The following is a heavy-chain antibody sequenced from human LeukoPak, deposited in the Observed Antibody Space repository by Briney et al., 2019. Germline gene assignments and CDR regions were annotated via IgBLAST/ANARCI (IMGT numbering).Heavy chain of an antibody. CDR2: IIPILGIA. D-gene: IGHD1-26*01. Sequence: ASVKVSCKXSGGTFSSYTISWVRQAPGQGLEWMGRIIPILGIANYAQKFQGRVTITADKSTSTAYMELSSLRSEDTAVYYCASNSGSYWEGFDYWGQGTLVTVSS. V-gene: IGHV1-69*02. CDR1: GGTFSSYT. J-gene: IGHJ4*02. CDR3: ASNSGSYWEGFDY.